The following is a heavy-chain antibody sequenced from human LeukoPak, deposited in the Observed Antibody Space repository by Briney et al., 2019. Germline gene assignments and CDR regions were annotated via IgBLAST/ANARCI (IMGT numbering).Heavy chain of an antibody. V-gene: IGHV3-11*06. CDR2: ISSSSSYT. D-gene: IGHD6-13*01. CDR1: RFTFSDYY. J-gene: IGHJ4*02. Sequence: GGSLRLSCAASRFTFSDYYMSWIRQAPGKGLEWVSYISSSSSYTNYADSVKGRFTISRDNAKNSLYLQMNSLRAEDTAVYYCARGRIAAAGAFDYWGQGTLVTVSS. CDR3: ARGRIAAAGAFDY.